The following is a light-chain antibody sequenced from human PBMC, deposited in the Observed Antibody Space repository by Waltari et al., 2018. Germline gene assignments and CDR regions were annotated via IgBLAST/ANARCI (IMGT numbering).Light chain of an antibody. CDR1: SSDVGGYNL. CDR3: CSFAGSTTWV. V-gene: IGLV2-23*01. J-gene: IGLJ3*02. Sequence: QSALTQPASVSGSPGQSITISCTGTSSDVGGYNLVSWYQQHPGKAPKLIIYEGNKWPSGVSHRFSGSKSGNTASLTISGLQAEDEADYYCCSFAGSTTWVFGGRTTLTVL. CDR2: EGN.